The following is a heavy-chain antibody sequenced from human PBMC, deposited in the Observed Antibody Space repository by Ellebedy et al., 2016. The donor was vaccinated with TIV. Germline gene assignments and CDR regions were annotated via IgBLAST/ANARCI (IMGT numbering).Heavy chain of an antibody. CDR3: ARDQANDSSGYYTLGY. J-gene: IGHJ4*02. D-gene: IGHD3-22*01. CDR2: IRSTGSDQ. Sequence: GESLKISCAASGFTFSSYSMNWVRQPPGKGLEWVSSIRSTGSDQYYAESARGRFTISRDNAQNSLFLQMNSLRAEDTAVYYCARDQANDSSGYYTLGYWGQGTLVTVSS. V-gene: IGHV3-21*04. CDR1: GFTFSSYS.